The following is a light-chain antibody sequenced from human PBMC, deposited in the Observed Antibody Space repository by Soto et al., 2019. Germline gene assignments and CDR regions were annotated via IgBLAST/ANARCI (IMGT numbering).Light chain of an antibody. V-gene: IGLV2-11*01. CDR3: CSFAGSYTFWV. CDR2: DVS. Sequence: QLVLTQPRSVSGSPGQSVTISCTGTSSDVGDYNYVSWYQQYPGKAPKLVIYDVSKRPSGVPDRFSGSKSGNTASLTISGLQAEDEADYYCCSFAGSYTFWVFGGGTKVTVL. J-gene: IGLJ3*02. CDR1: SSDVGDYNY.